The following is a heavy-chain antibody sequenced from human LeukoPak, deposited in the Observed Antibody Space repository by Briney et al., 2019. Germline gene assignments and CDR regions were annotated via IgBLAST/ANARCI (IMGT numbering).Heavy chain of an antibody. Sequence: SETLSLTCTVSGGSISSSSYYWGWIRQPPGKGLEWIGSIYYSGSTYYNPSLKSRVTISVDTSKNQFSLKLSSVTAADTAVYYCARPAPHSSGWYFAHFQHWGQGTLVTVSS. CDR3: ARPAPHSSGWYFAHFQH. CDR1: GGSISSSSYY. CDR2: IYYSGST. D-gene: IGHD6-19*01. V-gene: IGHV4-39*01. J-gene: IGHJ1*01.